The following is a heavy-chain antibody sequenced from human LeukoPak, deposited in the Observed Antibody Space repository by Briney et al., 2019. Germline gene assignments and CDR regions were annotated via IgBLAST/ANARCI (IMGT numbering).Heavy chain of an antibody. CDR1: GGTFSSYS. D-gene: IGHD5-18*01. J-gene: IGHJ5*02. Sequence: ASVKVSCKASGGTFSSYSISWVRQAPGQGHEWMGGIIPIFGTANYAQKFQGRVTITTDESTSTAYMELSSLRSEDTAVYYCARGPHVDTAMALGWFDPWGQGTLVTVSS. CDR2: IIPIFGTA. V-gene: IGHV1-69*05. CDR3: ARGPHVDTAMALGWFDP.